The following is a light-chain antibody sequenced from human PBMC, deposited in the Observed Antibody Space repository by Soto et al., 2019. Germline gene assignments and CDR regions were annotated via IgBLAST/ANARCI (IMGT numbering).Light chain of an antibody. CDR3: NSYTSSTTLV. CDR2: GDN. CDR1: RNDVGGYSL. V-gene: IGLV2-14*02. Sequence: QSALTQPASVSASPGQSISISCSGTRNDVGGYSLVSWYQQQPDKAPKLMIYGDNKRPSGVSDRFSGSSSGNTASLTISGLQAEDEADYYCNSYTSSTTLVFGGGTKLTVL. J-gene: IGLJ2*01.